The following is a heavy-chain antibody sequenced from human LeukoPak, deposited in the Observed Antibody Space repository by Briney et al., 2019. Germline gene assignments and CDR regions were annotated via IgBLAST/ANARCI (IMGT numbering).Heavy chain of an antibody. J-gene: IGHJ4*02. D-gene: IGHD6-19*01. CDR2: ISGSGGAT. V-gene: IGHV3-23*01. CDR1: GFPFSSYP. CDR3: AKGPLIEVAGTTWDY. Sequence: GGSLRLSCAASGFPFSSYPLSWVRQTPRKGLEWVSAISGSGGATYYADSVRGRFTISRDNSKNTLYLQMNSLRAEDTAVYYCAKGPLIEVAGTTWDYWGQGTLVTVSS.